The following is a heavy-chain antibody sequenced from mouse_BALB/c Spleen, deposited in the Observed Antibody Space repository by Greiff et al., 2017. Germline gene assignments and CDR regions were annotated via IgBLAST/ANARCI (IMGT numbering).Heavy chain of an antibody. Sequence: ESGPGLVKPSQSLSLTCTVTGYSITSDYAWNWIRQFPGNKLEWMGYISYSGSTSYNPSLKSRISITRDTSKNQFFLQLNSVTTEDTATYYCARDPAWFADWGQGTLVTVSA. V-gene: IGHV3-2*02. CDR3: ARDPAWFAD. J-gene: IGHJ3*01. CDR2: ISYSGST. CDR1: GYSITSDYA.